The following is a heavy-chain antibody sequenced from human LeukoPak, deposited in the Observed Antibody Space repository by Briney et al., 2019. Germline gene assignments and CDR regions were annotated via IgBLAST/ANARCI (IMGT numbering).Heavy chain of an antibody. CDR2: INPSGGST. V-gene: IGHV1-46*01. CDR3: ARGGTITIFGVVEPFDP. D-gene: IGHD3-3*01. CDR1: GYTFTSYY. Sequence: ASVKVSCKASGYTFTSYYMHWVRQAPGQGLEWMGIINPSGGSTSYAQKFQGRVTMTRDMSTSTVYMELSSLRSGDTAVYYCARGGTITIFGVVEPFDPWGQGTLVTVSS. J-gene: IGHJ5*02.